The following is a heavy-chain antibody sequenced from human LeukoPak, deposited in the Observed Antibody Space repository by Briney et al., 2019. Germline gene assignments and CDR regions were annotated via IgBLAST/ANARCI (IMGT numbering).Heavy chain of an antibody. CDR2: ISWNSGSI. V-gene: IGHV3-9*01. J-gene: IGHJ4*02. CDR3: AAWFISIGGFDY. CDR1: GFTFDDYA. D-gene: IGHD3-3*01. Sequence: AGGSLRLSRAASGFTFDDYAMHWVRQAPGKGLEWVSGISWNSGSIGYADSVKGRSTISRDNAKNSLYLQMNSLRAEDTALYYCAAWFISIGGFDYWGQGTLVTVSS.